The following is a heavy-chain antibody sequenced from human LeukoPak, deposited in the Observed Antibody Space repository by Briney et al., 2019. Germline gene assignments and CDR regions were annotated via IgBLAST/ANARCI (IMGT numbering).Heavy chain of an antibody. CDR2: IKQDGSEK. CDR1: GFTFTSHW. V-gene: IGHV3-7*03. J-gene: IGHJ3*01. D-gene: IGHD2-2*01. CDR3: ARGCCSGPSCYSDTFDL. Sequence: GGSLRLSCAAPGFTFTSHWMAWVRQAPGKGLEWVANIKQDGSEKYYVDSVKGRFTISRDNAKNSMFLQMSSLRADDTAVYYCARGCCSGPSCYSDTFDLWGQGTMVTVSS.